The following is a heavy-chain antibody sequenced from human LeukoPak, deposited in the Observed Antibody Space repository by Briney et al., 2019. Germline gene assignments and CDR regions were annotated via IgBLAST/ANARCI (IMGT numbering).Heavy chain of an antibody. V-gene: IGHV5-51*01. CDR1: GYSFTTYW. Sequence: GESLKISCKGSGYSFTTYWIGWVRQMPGEGLEWMGIIYPGDSATRYSPSFQGQVTISADKSISTAYLQWSSLKASDTAMYYCARLPNYYDSSGHFYSWFDPWGQGTLVTVSS. CDR2: IYPGDSAT. J-gene: IGHJ5*02. CDR3: ARLPNYYDSSGHFYSWFDP. D-gene: IGHD3-22*01.